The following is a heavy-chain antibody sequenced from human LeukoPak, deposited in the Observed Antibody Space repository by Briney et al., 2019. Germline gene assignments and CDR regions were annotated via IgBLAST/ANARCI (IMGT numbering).Heavy chain of an antibody. CDR1: GYSFTSYW. D-gene: IGHD3-22*01. CDR2: IYPGDSDT. J-gene: IGHJ3*02. CDR3: ASPNPRLLLRADAFDI. V-gene: IGHV5-51*01. Sequence: GESLRISCKGSGYSFTSYWIGWVRQMPGKGLEWMGIIYPGDSDTRYSPSFQGQVTISADKSISTAYLQWSSLKASDTAVYYCASPNPRLLLRADAFDIWGQGTMVTVSS.